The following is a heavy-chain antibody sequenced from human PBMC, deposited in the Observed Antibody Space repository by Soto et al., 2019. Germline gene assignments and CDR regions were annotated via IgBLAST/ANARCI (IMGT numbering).Heavy chain of an antibody. V-gene: IGHV4-30-4*01. CDR3: ARDTYSGDDFGL. CDR1: GASVAGGSYY. Sequence: QVQLRESGPGLVKPSQTLSLTCSVSGASVAGGSYYWSWVRQPPGKGLEWIGYIPSRGRHCYNPSLTSRGTISADTSKNQLSLQLTDVTAADTAVYYCARDTYSGDDFGLWGQGTLVTVSS. CDR2: IPSRGRH. D-gene: IGHD5-12*01. J-gene: IGHJ5*02.